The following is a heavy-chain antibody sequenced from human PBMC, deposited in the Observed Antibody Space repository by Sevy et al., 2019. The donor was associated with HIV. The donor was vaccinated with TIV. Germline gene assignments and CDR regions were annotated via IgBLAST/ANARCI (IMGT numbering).Heavy chain of an antibody. V-gene: IGHV1-69*13. CDR1: GGSFSNSD. D-gene: IGHD3-16*01. J-gene: IGHJ4*02. CDR3: ARVGGAREGYDYVGSSFIDH. CDR2: IIPRFGTA. Sequence: ASVKVTCKVSGGSFSNSDVIWVRQAPGQGLEWMGRIIPRFGTANYAPRFQGRVTITADESTRTVFMELSRLRSEDTALFYCARVGGAREGYDYVGSSFIDHWGQGTLVTVSS.